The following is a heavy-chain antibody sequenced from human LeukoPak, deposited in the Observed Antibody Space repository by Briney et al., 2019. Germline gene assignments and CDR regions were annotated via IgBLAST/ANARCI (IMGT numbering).Heavy chain of an antibody. CDR1: GGSFSGYY. Sequence: SETLSLTCAVYGGSFSGYYWSWIRQPLGKGLELIGEINHSGSTNYNPSLKSRVTISVDTSKNQFSLKLSSVTAADTAVYYCARALITIPYYYYYMDVWGKGTTVTVSS. J-gene: IGHJ6*03. CDR2: INHSGST. CDR3: ARALITIPYYYYYMDV. D-gene: IGHD3-10*01. V-gene: IGHV4-34*01.